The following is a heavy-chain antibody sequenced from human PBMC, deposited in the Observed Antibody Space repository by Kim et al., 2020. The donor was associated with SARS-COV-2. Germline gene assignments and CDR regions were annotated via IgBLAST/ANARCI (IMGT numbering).Heavy chain of an antibody. Sequence: GGSLRLSCAASGFTFSSYGMHWVRQAPGKGLEWVAVIWYDGSNKYYADSVKGRFTISRDNSKNTLYLQMNSLRAEDTAVYYCAYSSGWYLSRYYYGMDVWGQGTTVTVSS. CDR2: IWYDGSNK. CDR1: GFTFSSYG. V-gene: IGHV3-33*01. D-gene: IGHD6-19*01. J-gene: IGHJ6*02. CDR3: AYSSGWYLSRYYYGMDV.